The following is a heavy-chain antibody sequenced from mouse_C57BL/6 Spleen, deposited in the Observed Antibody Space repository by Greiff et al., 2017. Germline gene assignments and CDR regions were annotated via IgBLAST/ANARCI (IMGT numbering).Heavy chain of an antibody. J-gene: IGHJ4*01. CDR2: IYPGSGNT. CDR3: ARRFITTVVATGGAMGY. CDR1: GYTFTDYY. Sequence: QVQLQQSGAELVRPGASVKLSCKASGYTFTDYYINWVKQRPGQGLEWIARIYPGSGNTYYNEKFKGKATLTAEKSSSTAYMQLSSLTSEDSAVYFCARRFITTVVATGGAMGYWGQGTSVTVSS. D-gene: IGHD1-1*01. V-gene: IGHV1-76*01.